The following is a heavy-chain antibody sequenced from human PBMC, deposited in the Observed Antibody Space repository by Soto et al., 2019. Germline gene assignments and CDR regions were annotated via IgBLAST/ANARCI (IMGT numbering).Heavy chain of an antibody. CDR2: IYHTGNT. CDR1: GGSISNSRYY. D-gene: IGHD2-8*01. V-gene: IGHV4-39*01. J-gene: IGHJ3*01. CDR3: ARTNGEGGVDV. Sequence: PSETLSLTCTVSGGSISNSRYYWAWIRQPPGKGLEWIGSIYHTGNTYYNPSLRSRVTISVDTSKNQFSLKLTSVTAADTAIYYCARTNGEGGVDVWGRGTMVTVSS.